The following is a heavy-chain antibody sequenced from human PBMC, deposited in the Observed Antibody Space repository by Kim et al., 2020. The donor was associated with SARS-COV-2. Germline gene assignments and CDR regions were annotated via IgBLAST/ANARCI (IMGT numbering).Heavy chain of an antibody. J-gene: IGHJ4*03. CDR2: THTSGST. D-gene: IGHD3-10*01. CDR1: GGSISSYI. CDR3: TRGFPRAYGNIGYFDY. V-gene: IGHV4-59*01. Sequence: SETLSLTCTVSGGSISSYIWSWIRQPPGKRLELVGNTHTSGSTKYNSYLEIRVSMSLDASGTQISLILTFVSVADPALDYYTRGFPRAYGNIGYFDY.